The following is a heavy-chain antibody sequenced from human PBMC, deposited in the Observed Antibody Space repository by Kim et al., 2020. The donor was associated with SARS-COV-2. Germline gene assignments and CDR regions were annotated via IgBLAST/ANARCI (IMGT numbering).Heavy chain of an antibody. J-gene: IGHJ4*02. D-gene: IGHD6-13*01. CDR1: GGSFSGYY. V-gene: IGHV4-34*01. CDR3: ARHLSPYGYSSSWYEFNYFDY. CDR2: INHSGST. Sequence: SETLSLTCAVYGGSFSGYYWSWIRQPPGKGLEWIGEINHSGSTNYNPSLKSRVTISVDTSKNQFSLKLSSVTAADTAVYYCARHLSPYGYSSSWYEFNYFDYWGQGTLVTVSS.